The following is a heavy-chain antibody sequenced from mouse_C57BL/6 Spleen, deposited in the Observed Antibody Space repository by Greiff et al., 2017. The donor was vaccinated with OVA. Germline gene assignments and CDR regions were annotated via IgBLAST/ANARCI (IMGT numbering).Heavy chain of an antibody. J-gene: IGHJ4*01. CDR2: IDPSDSET. D-gene: IGHD2-4*01. CDR3: ARGDYDGYYAMDY. CDR1: GYTFTSYW. V-gene: IGHV1-52*01. Sequence: QFQLQQPGAELVRPGSSVKLSCKASGYTFTSYWMHWVKQRPIQGLEWIGNIDPSDSETHYNQKFKDKATLTVDKSSSTAYMQLSSLTSEDSAVYYCARGDYDGYYAMDYWGQGTSVTVSS.